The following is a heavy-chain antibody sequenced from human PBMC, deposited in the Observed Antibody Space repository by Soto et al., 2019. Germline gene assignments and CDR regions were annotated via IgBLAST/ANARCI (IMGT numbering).Heavy chain of an antibody. CDR1: GYTFTNYA. CDR2: INAGNRNT. V-gene: IGHV1-3*01. CDR3: ARGYDYVWGSYRSDAFDI. J-gene: IGHJ3*02. Sequence: QVHLVQSGAEVKKPGASVKVSCKASGYTFTNYAIHWVRQAPGQRLEWMGWINAGNRNTEYSQKFQGRIIMTKDTPANTAHMEMSSLTSEATAGYYCARGYDYVWGSYRSDAFDIWGQGTMVTVSS. D-gene: IGHD3-16*02.